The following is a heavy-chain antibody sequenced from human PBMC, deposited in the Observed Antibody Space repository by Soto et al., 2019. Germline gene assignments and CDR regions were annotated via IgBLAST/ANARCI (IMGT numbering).Heavy chain of an antibody. J-gene: IGHJ4*02. V-gene: IGHV3-33*06. Sequence: GGALRLSCAASGFICSDYVMHWVRKAPGKGLEWVALIYYDESYENYADSVKGRFTISRDNSKSTLWLQMSSLRVEDTAVYYCAKSGGGGYDSNNDYSGGLLMGPSWGQGTLVTVSS. CDR2: IYYDESYE. CDR3: AKSGGGGYDSNNDYSGGLLMGPS. CDR1: GFICSDYV. D-gene: IGHD3-22*01.